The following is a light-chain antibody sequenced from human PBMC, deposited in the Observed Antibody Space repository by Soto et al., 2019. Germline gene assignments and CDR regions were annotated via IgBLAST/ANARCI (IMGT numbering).Light chain of an antibody. J-gene: IGLJ1*01. CDR3: SSYTGSTIYV. CDR1: SSDVGGYKY. CDR2: EVS. Sequence: QSALTQPASVSGSPGQSITISCTGTSSDVGGYKYVSWYQQHPGKAPKLLIYEVSNRPSGVSNRFSGSKSGNTASLTISGLQAEEHADYYCSSYTGSTIYVFGTGTKVTVL. V-gene: IGLV2-14*01.